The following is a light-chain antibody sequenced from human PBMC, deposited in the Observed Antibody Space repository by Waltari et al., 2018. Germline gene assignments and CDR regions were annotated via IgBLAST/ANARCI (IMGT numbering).Light chain of an antibody. Sequence: EIVLTQSPGTPSLSPGERVTLSCRASQSVGSSSLACYQQKPGQAPRLVIYRAARRAAGIPDSFSGSGSGTDFSLTISRLEPEDFAVYYCQQHGTLPGTFGQGTKVEIK. CDR3: QQHGTLPGT. CDR2: RAA. J-gene: IGKJ1*01. CDR1: QSVGSSS. V-gene: IGKV3-20*01.